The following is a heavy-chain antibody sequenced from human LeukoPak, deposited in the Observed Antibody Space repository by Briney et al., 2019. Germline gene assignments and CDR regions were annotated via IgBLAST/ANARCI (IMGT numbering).Heavy chain of an antibody. Sequence: ASVKVSCKASGYIFTGYYMHWVRQAPGQGLEWMGWINPNSGGTNYAQKFQGRVTMTRDTSISTAYMELSRLRSDDTAVYYCARDLGLLWFEDWFDPWGQGTLVTVSS. V-gene: IGHV1-2*02. D-gene: IGHD3-10*01. J-gene: IGHJ5*02. CDR2: INPNSGGT. CDR1: GYIFTGYY. CDR3: ARDLGLLWFEDWFDP.